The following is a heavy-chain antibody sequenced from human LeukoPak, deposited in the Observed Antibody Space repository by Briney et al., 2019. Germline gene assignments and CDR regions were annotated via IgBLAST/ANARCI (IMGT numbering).Heavy chain of an antibody. CDR2: TYTGGNS. D-gene: IGHD3-22*01. CDR3: ASGGRGSAAVVAPRSFDI. J-gene: IGHJ3*02. Sequence: QPGGSLRLSCAASGFTFSSIHMVWVRQAPGKGLEWVSVTYTGGNSYYADSVKGRFIISRDISKNTLYLQMNSLRAEDSALYYCASGGRGSAAVVAPRSFDIWGQGTMVTVSS. V-gene: IGHV3-53*01. CDR1: GFTFSSIH.